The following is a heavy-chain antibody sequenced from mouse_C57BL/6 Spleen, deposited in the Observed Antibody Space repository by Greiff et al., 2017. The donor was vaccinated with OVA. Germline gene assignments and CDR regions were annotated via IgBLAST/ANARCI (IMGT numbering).Heavy chain of an antibody. CDR2: FSSGSSTI. D-gene: IGHD1-1*01. J-gene: IGHJ1*03. CDR3: ARSNYYGSSYWYFDV. Sequence: VRLLGSGEGLVKPGGSLKLSCAPSGFPFSTYGMPWVLQPPERGLEWVAYFSSGSSTIYYADTVKGRFTISRDNAKNTLFLQMTSLRSEDTAMYYCARSNYYGSSYWYFDVWGTGTTVTVSS. CDR1: GFPFSTYG. V-gene: IGHV5-17*01.